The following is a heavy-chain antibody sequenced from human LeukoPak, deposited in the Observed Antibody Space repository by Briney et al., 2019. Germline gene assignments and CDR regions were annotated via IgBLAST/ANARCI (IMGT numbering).Heavy chain of an antibody. J-gene: IGHJ4*02. Sequence: GGSLRLSCTASGLTFGDYPMSWVRQAPGKGLEWVGFIRSKAYGGTTEYAASVKGRFIISRDDSKSIAYLQMNSLKTEDTAVYYCTRGPDYWGQGTLVTVSS. CDR2: IRSKAYGGTT. V-gene: IGHV3-49*04. CDR1: GLTFGDYP. CDR3: TRGPDY.